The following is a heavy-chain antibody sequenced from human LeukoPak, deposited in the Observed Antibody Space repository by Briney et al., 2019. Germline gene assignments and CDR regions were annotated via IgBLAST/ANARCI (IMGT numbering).Heavy chain of an antibody. CDR3: TRERITSSWYYFDY. Sequence: GGSLRLSCAASGFTFSGYWMHWVRHAPGKGLVWVSRINPDGSSTTYADSVKGRFTISRDNAKNTLYLQMNSLRVEDTAVYYCTRERITSSWYYFDYWGQGALVTVSS. CDR2: INPDGSST. V-gene: IGHV3-74*01. J-gene: IGHJ4*02. CDR1: GFTFSGYW. D-gene: IGHD6-13*01.